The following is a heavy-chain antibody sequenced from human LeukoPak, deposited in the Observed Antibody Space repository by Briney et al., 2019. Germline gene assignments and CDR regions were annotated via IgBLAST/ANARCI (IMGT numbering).Heavy chain of an antibody. J-gene: IGHJ4*02. CDR2: ISSSSSYI. D-gene: IGHD6-19*01. CDR3: ARGIAVGALGYFDY. V-gene: IGHV3-21*01. Sequence: PGGSLRLSCAASGFTFSSYSMNWVRPAPGKGLEWVSSISSSSSYIYYADSVKGRFTISRDNAKNSLYLQMNSLRAEDTAVYYCARGIAVGALGYFDYWGQGTLVTVSS. CDR1: GFTFSSYS.